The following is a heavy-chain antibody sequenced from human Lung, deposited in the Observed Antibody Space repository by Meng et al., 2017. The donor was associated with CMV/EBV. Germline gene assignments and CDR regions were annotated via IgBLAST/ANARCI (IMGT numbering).Heavy chain of an antibody. CDR2: INHSGST. CDR3: ARERGAGSTQRGWFDS. V-gene: IGHV4-34*01. Sequence: QVQLQQWGAGLFQPSXALSLTCVVYGGSFSVYYWSGIHQPPGKGLEWIGEINHSGSTNYNPSLKSRVTISVDTSKNQFSLKLSSVTAADTAVYYCARERGAGSTQRGWFDSWGQGTLVTVSS. J-gene: IGHJ5*01. CDR1: GGSFSVYY. D-gene: IGHD3-10*01.